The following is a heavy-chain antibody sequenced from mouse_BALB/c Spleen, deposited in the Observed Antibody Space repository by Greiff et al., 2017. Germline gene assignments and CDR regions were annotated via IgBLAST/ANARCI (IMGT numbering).Heavy chain of an antibody. CDR1: GYTFSSYW. J-gene: IGHJ4*01. CDR3: ARVDKGPRLYAMDY. V-gene: IGHV1-9*01. CDR2: ILPGSGST. Sequence: QVQLQQSGAELMKPGASVKISCKATGYTFSSYWIEWVKQRPGHGLEWVGEILPGSGSTNYNEKFKGKATFTADTSSNTAYMQLSSLTSEDSAVYYCARVDKGPRLYAMDYWGQGTSVTVSS.